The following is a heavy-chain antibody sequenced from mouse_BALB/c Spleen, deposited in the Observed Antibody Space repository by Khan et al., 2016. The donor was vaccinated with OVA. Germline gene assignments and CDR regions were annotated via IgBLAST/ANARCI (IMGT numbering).Heavy chain of an antibody. CDR2: INPSNNYT. J-gene: IGHJ3*01. CDR1: GYTFTSYT. Sequence: VQLQQSGAELARPGASVKMSCKTSGYTFTSYTMHWVRQRPGQGLEWIGHINPSNNYTNYNQNFKDKATLIVDKSSTTAYMQLSSLTSEDSADYYCVREEAYQRSDGWFAYWGQGTLVTVSA. D-gene: IGHD6-1*01. CDR3: VREEAYQRSDGWFAY. V-gene: IGHV1-4*01.